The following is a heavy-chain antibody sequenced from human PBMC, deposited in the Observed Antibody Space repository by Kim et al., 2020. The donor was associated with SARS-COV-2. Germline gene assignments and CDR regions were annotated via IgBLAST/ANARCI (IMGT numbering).Heavy chain of an antibody. V-gene: IGHV3-53*01. J-gene: IGHJ6*02. CDR3: ARVGEYCSGGSCYSSHYYYYYGMDV. Sequence: GGSLRLSCAASGFTVSSNYMSWVRQAPGKGLEWVSVIYSGGSTYYADSVKGRFTISRDNSKNTLYLQMNSLRAEDTAVYYCARVGEYCSGGSCYSSHYYYYYGMDVWGQGTTVTVSS. CDR1: GFTVSSNY. CDR2: IYSGGST. D-gene: IGHD2-15*01.